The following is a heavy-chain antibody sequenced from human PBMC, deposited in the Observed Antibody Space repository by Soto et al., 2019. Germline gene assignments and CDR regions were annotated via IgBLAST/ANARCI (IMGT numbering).Heavy chain of an antibody. CDR2: INAANGYT. Sequence: VQLVQSGAEVKKHGASVKVSCKASGYSFTSFPIHWVRQAPGQGLECMGWINAANGYTRYSQKFQGRVTITRDTSATTAYMDLSSLTSEDTAVYYCARGGGLDDWGQGTLITVSS. J-gene: IGHJ4*02. CDR1: GYSFTSFP. D-gene: IGHD3-10*01. CDR3: ARGGGLDD. V-gene: IGHV1-3*01.